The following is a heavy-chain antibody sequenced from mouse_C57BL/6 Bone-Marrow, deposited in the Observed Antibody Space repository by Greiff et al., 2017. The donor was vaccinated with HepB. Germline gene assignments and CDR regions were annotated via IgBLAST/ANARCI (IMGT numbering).Heavy chain of an antibody. CDR2: IDPENGDT. D-gene: IGHD1-1*01. CDR1: GFNIKDDY. V-gene: IGHV14-4*01. CDR3: TRHGSSFGDY. Sequence: EVKVVESGAELVRPGASVKLSCTASGFNIKDDYMHWVKQRPEQGLEWIGWIDPENGDTEYASKFQGKATITADTSSNTAYLQLSSLTSEDTAVYYCTRHGSSFGDYWGQGTTLTVSS. J-gene: IGHJ2*01.